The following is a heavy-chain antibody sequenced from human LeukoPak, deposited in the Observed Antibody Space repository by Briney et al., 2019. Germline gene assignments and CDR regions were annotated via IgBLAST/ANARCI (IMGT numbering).Heavy chain of an antibody. Sequence: GGTLRLSCAASGFTFSSYGMSWVRQAPGKGLEWVSAIRSSEGSTYYADSVKGRFTSSRDTSKNTLYLQMNSLRAEDTAVYYCAKYSYDSSGYYPYFDYWGQGTLVTVSS. V-gene: IGHV3-23*01. CDR3: AKYSYDSSGYYPYFDY. CDR1: GFTFSSYG. CDR2: IRSSEGST. D-gene: IGHD3-22*01. J-gene: IGHJ4*02.